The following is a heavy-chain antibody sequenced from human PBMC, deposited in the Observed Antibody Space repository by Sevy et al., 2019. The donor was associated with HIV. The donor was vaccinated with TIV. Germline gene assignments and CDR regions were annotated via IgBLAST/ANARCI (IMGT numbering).Heavy chain of an antibody. Sequence: GGSLRLSCAASGFTFDDYAMHWVRQAPGKGLEWVSGISWKSGRIGLPDSVKGRFTISRDNAKNSLYLQMNSLRAEDTALYYCAKDSVLMVYAPRGAFDIWGQGTMVTVSS. V-gene: IGHV3-9*01. CDR3: AKDSVLMVYAPRGAFDI. J-gene: IGHJ3*02. CDR1: GFTFDDYA. D-gene: IGHD2-8*01. CDR2: ISWKSGRI.